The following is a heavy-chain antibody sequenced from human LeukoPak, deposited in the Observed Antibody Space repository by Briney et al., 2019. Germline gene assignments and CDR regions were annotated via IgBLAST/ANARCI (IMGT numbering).Heavy chain of an antibody. CDR2: IYPGDSDT. V-gene: IGHV5-51*01. CDR1: GYSFSNYW. D-gene: IGHD5-12*01. CDR3: ARQNGYDSHYFDY. Sequence: GESLKISCKGSGYSFSNYWIGWVRQMPGKGLEWMGIIYPGDSDTRYSPSFQGQVTMSADKSISNAYLQWSSLKASDTAMYYCARQNGYDSHYFDYWGQGTLVTVSS. J-gene: IGHJ4*02.